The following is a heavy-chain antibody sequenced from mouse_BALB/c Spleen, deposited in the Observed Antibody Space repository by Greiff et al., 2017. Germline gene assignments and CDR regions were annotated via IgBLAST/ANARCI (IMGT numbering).Heavy chain of an antibody. V-gene: IGHV5-6-5*01. CDR3: AKNYAGSSYAMDY. CDR2: ISSGGST. Sequence: VQLKQSGGGLVKPGGSLKLSCAASGFTFSSYAMSWVRQTPEKRLEWVASISSGGSTYYPDSVKGRFTISRDNARNILYLQMSSLRSGDTAMYYCAKNYAGSSYAMDYWGQGTSVTVSS. D-gene: IGHD1-1*01. CDR1: GFTFSSYA. J-gene: IGHJ4*01.